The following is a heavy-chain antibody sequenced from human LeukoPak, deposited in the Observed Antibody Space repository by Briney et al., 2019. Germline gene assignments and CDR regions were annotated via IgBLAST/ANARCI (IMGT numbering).Heavy chain of an antibody. Sequence: ASVKVSCKASGGTFSSYAISWVRQAPGQGLEWMGGIIPIFGTANYAQKFQGRVTITTDESTSTAYMELSSLRSEDTAVYYCARGPCSGGSCYAPNYYYYMDVWGKGTTVTVSS. CDR2: IIPIFGTA. J-gene: IGHJ6*03. D-gene: IGHD2-15*01. V-gene: IGHV1-69*05. CDR3: ARGPCSGGSCYAPNYYYYMDV. CDR1: GGTFSSYA.